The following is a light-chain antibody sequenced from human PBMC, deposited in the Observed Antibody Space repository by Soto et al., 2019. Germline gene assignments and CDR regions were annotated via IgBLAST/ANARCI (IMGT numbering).Light chain of an antibody. CDR2: GAS. CDR3: LQYNNWWT. J-gene: IGKJ1*01. CDR1: QSVRNN. V-gene: IGKV3-15*01. Sequence: IVMTQSPATLSVSPGERVTLSCRASQSVRNNLAWYQQKPGQAPRLLIYGASTRATGIPARFSGSGSATEFTLTISGLQSEDFAVYYCLQYNNWWTFGQGTKVEVK.